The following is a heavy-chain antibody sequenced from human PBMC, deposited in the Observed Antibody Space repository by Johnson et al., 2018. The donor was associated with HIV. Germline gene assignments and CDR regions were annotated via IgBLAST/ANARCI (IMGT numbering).Heavy chain of an antibody. CDR1: GFTLSSYG. Sequence: QVQLVESGGGVVQPGRSLRLSCAASGFTLSSYGMHWVRQAPGKGLEWVAVISYDGNNKYYVDSVKGRFTISRDNAKNSLYLQMNSLRAEDTAVYYCARKVVVVAAAAGDAFDIWGQGTMVTVSS. CDR2: ISYDGNNK. V-gene: IGHV3-30*03. D-gene: IGHD2-15*01. J-gene: IGHJ3*02. CDR3: ARKVVVVAAAAGDAFDI.